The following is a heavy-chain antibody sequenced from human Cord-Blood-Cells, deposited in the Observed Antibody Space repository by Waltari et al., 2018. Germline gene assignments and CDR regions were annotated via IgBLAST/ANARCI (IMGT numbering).Heavy chain of an antibody. CDR1: GYTFTGYY. V-gene: IGHV1-2*06. CDR3: ARVARYCTGGVCYWYFDL. Sequence: QVQLVQSGAEVKKPGASVKVSCKASGYTFTGYYMHWVRQAPGQGLEWKGRINPNNGGTNYAQKFQGRVTMTRETSISTAYMELSRLRSDDTAVYYCARVARYCTGGVCYWYFDLWGRGTLVTVSS. CDR2: INPNNGGT. J-gene: IGHJ2*01. D-gene: IGHD2-8*02.